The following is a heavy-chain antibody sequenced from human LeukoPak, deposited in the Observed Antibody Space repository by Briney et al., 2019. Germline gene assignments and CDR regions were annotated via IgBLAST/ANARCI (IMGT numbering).Heavy chain of an antibody. J-gene: IGHJ4*02. Sequence: PSETLSLTCTVSGGSISSSSFYWCWIRQPPGKGLEWIGSIYYSGSTYYNPSLKSRVTISVDTSKNQFSLKLSSVTAADTAVYYCARDFRRIDYYDFWSGYPKGHIDYWGQGTLVTVSS. CDR1: GGSISSSSFY. D-gene: IGHD3-3*01. CDR2: IYYSGST. V-gene: IGHV4-39*02. CDR3: ARDFRRIDYYDFWSGYPKGHIDY.